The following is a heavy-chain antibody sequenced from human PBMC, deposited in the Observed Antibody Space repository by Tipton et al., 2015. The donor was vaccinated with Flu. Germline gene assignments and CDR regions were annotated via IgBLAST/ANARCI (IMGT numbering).Heavy chain of an antibody. Sequence: TLSLTCAVYGGSFSGYYWSWIRQPPGKGLEWIGEINHSGSTNYNPSLKSRVSISGDTSKNQFSLKLTYVTAADTAVYFCARIIRITMIRGLRDPYYFDYWGQGMLVTVSS. CDR2: INHSGST. J-gene: IGHJ4*02. D-gene: IGHD3-10*01. V-gene: IGHV4-34*01. CDR3: ARIIRITMIRGLRDPYYFDY. CDR1: GGSFSGYY.